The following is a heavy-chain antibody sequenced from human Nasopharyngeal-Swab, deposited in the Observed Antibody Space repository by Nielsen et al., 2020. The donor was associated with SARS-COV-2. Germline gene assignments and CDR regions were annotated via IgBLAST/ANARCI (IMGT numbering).Heavy chain of an antibody. CDR3: ARGYLRDFGWLLFSGTPSYYYYGMDV. CDR1: GYTFTGYY. D-gene: IGHD3-9*01. J-gene: IGHJ6*02. Sequence: ASVKVSCKASGYTFTGYYMHWVRQAPAQGLEWMGRINPNSGGTNYAQKFQGRVTMTRDTSISTAYMELSRLRSEDTAVYYCARGYLRDFGWLLFSGTPSYYYYGMDVWGQGTTVTVSS. V-gene: IGHV1-2*06. CDR2: INPNSGGT.